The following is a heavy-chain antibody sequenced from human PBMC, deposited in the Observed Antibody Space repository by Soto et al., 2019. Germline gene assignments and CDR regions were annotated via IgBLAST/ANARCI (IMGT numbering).Heavy chain of an antibody. V-gene: IGHV1-18*01. CDR1: GYTFTSYG. J-gene: IGHJ4*02. Sequence: QVPLVKSGVEVKKPGASVKVYCKASGYTFTSYGISWVRQAPGQGLEWMGWISAYNGNTKYAQKLQGRVTMTTDTSTSTAYMELRSLRSDDTAVNYCARYTAMALPDAWGQGTLVTVSS. D-gene: IGHD5-18*01. CDR3: ARYTAMALPDA. CDR2: ISAYNGNT.